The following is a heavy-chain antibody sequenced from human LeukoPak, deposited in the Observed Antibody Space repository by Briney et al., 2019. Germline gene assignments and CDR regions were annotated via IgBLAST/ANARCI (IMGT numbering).Heavy chain of an antibody. D-gene: IGHD2-2*01. CDR3: ANVDNFDCASTTCYFDY. CDR2: IAYDGNNT. CDR1: GFIFSDYG. J-gene: IGHJ4*02. V-gene: IGHV3-30*18. Sequence: GGSLRLSCVASGFIFSDYGIQWVRQAPGKGLEWVAVIAYDGNNTYYGDSVRGRFTISRDNSKNTLYLQMNSLRAEDTAVYYCANVDNFDCASTTCYFDYWGQGTLVTVSS.